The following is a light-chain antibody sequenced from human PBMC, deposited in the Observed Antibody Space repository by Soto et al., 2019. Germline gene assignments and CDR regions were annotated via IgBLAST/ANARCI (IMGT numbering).Light chain of an antibody. CDR2: GAS. CDR1: QSLSGSY. CDR3: QHSGSPPRT. J-gene: IGKJ1*01. V-gene: IGKV3-20*01. Sequence: EIVVTQSPGTLSLSPGERATLSCRASQSLSGSYLAWYQQKPGQAPRLLIFGASSRATGIPDRFSGSGAGTDFTLTISRLVPEDFGVYYCQHSGSPPRTFGQGTKVEIK.